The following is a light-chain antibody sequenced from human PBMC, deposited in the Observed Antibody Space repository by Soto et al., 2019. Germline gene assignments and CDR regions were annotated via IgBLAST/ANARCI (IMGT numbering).Light chain of an antibody. J-gene: IGLJ2*01. CDR2: LDSDGSH. CDR3: QTWGTGIHVV. V-gene: IGLV4-69*01. CDR1: SGHSSCA. Sequence: QPVLTQSPSASASLGASVKLTCTLSSGHSSCAIAWHQQQPEKGPRYLMKLDSDGSHTKGDAIPDRFSGSSSGAERYLTISSLQSEDEADYYCQTWGTGIHVVFGGGTKLTVL.